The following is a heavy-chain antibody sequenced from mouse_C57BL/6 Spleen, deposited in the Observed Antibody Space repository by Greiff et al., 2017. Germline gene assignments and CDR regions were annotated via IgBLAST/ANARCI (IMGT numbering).Heavy chain of an antibody. Sequence: VQLQQPGPELVKPGASVKISCKASGYTFTDYYMNWVKQSHGKSLEWIGDINPNNGGTSYNQKFKGKATLTVDQSSSTASMEHRSLTSADSAVYYCAMSRRYGITPNYAMDYWGQGTSVTVSS. J-gene: IGHJ4*01. V-gene: IGHV1-26*01. CDR1: GYTFTDYY. CDR2: INPNNGGT. D-gene: IGHD1-1*01. CDR3: AMSRRYGITPNYAMDY.